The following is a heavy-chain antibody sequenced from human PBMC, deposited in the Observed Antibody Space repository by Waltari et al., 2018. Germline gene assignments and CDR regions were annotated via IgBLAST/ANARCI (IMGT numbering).Heavy chain of an antibody. CDR2: NDYSGST. V-gene: IGHV4-59*01. Sequence: QVQLQESGPGLVKPSETLSLTCTVSGGSISSYYWTWIRQPPGKGLEWIGYNDYSGSTNYNPSLKSRVTISVDTSKNQCSLKLSAVTAADTAVYYCAAYCSSTSCYGDYWGQGTLVTVSS. J-gene: IGHJ4*02. CDR3: AAYCSSTSCYGDY. CDR1: GGSISSYY. D-gene: IGHD2-2*01.